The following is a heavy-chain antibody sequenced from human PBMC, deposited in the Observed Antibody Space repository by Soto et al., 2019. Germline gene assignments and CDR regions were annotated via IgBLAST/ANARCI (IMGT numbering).Heavy chain of an antibody. CDR3: ARGQLFYNDFLGNPVSGMDV. V-gene: IGHV3-13*04. Sequence: EVQLVESGGGLVQPGGSLRLSCAASGFTFRNYDMHWVGQVTGKGLEWVSTISLAGDTYYPGSVKGRFTISRENAKNSLYLQVSSLRAGDTAVYYCARGQLFYNDFLGNPVSGMDVWGQGTTVTVSS. D-gene: IGHD3-3*01. CDR2: ISLAGDT. J-gene: IGHJ6*02. CDR1: GFTFRNYD.